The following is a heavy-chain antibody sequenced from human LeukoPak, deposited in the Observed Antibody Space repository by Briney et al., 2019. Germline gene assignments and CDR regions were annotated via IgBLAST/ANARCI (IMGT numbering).Heavy chain of an antibody. CDR1: GFTFSSYW. D-gene: IGHD2-8*01. CDR3: ARVQGHPPNGLDV. Sequence: PGGSLRLSCAASGFTFSSYWMHWVRQAPGKGLVWVSRINRDASSTSYADSVKGRFTISRDNAKNTLYLQMNSLRAEDTAVYYCARVQGHPPNGLDVWGQGTMVTVSS. J-gene: IGHJ3*01. CDR2: INRDASST. V-gene: IGHV3-74*01.